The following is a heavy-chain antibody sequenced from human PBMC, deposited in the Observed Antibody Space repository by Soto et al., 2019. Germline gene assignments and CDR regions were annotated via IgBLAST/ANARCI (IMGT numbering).Heavy chain of an antibody. Sequence: ASVKVSCETSGGTFSSYAISWVRQAPGQGLEWMGGIIPIFGTANYAQKFQGRVTITADESTSTAYMELSSLRSEDTAVYYCARDTREDSSSWRFAHWGQGTLVTVSS. CDR2: IIPIFGTA. J-gene: IGHJ4*02. CDR1: GGTFSSYA. CDR3: ARDTREDSSSWRFAH. D-gene: IGHD6-13*01. V-gene: IGHV1-69*01.